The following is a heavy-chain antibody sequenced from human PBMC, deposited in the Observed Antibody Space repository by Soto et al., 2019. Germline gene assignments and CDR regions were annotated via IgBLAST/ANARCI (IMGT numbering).Heavy chain of an antibody. J-gene: IGHJ6*02. D-gene: IGHD2-15*01. CDR2: ISAYNGNT. CDR3: ARFSGGSYNTYYFYYGMDV. CDR1: GYTFTSYG. V-gene: IGHV1-18*04. Sequence: ASVKVSCKASGYTFTSYGISWVRQALGQGLDWMGWISAYNGNTKYAQDLQGRVTMTTDTSTSTAYMELRSLRSDDTAMYYCARFSGGSYNTYYFYYGMDVWGQGTTVTVSS.